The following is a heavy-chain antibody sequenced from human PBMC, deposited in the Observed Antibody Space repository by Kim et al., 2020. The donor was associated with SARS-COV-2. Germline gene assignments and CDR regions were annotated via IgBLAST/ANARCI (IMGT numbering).Heavy chain of an antibody. CDR2: ISSSGSTI. CDR3: ARDGTYYDILTGYSDY. CDR1: GFTFSDYY. V-gene: IGHV3-11*04. D-gene: IGHD3-9*01. Sequence: GGSLRLSCAASGFTFSDYYMSWIRQAPGKGLEWVSYISSSGSTIYYADSVKGRFTISRDNAKNSLYLQMNSLRAEDTAVYYCARDGTYYDILTGYSDYWGQGTLVTVSS. J-gene: IGHJ4*02.